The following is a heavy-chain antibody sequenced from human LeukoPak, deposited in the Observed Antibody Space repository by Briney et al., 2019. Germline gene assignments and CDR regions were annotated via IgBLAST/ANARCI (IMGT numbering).Heavy chain of an antibody. V-gene: IGHV4-59*01. J-gene: IGHJ3*02. D-gene: IGHD4-23*01. CDR3: ARALRLWGGNSGIAFDI. Sequence: SETLSLTCTVSGGSISSYYWSWIRQPPGKGLEWIGYIYNSGSTNYNHSLKSRVTISEDMSNNQFSLKLSSVTAAVTAVYYCARALRLWGGNSGIAFDIWGQGTMVTVSS. CDR2: IYNSGST. CDR1: GGSISSYY.